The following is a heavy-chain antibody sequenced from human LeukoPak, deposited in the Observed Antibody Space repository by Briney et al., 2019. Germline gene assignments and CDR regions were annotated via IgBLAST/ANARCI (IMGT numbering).Heavy chain of an antibody. CDR1: GFTFSDYY. CDR3: AKDSSSYGDYAFDY. V-gene: IGHV3-11*04. J-gene: IGHJ4*02. CDR2: ISSSGSTI. D-gene: IGHD4-17*01. Sequence: GGSLRLSCAASGFTFSDYYMSWIRQAPGKGLEWVSYISSSGSTIYYADSVKGRFTISRDNAKNSLYLQMNSLRAEDTAVYYCAKDSSSYGDYAFDYWGQGTLVTVSS.